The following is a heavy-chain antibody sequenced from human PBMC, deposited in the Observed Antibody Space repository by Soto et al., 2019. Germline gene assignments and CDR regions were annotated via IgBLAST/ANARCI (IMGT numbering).Heavy chain of an antibody. J-gene: IGHJ4*02. CDR1: GGSLSDYN. V-gene: IGHV4-34*01. CDR2: INHNGVT. D-gene: IGHD3-3*02. CDR3: ATNTAFKFEF. Sequence: QVQLQQWGAGLLKPSETLSLTCAVFGGSLSDYNWNWIRQSPGKGPEWIGEINHNGVTNRNPSLKSRITMSVATSKSQFSLKLSSVTDADTAVYYCATNTAFKFEFWGQGTLITFS.